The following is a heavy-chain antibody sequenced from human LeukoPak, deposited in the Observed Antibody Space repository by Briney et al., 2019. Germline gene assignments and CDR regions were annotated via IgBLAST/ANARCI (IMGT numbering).Heavy chain of an antibody. V-gene: IGHV3-64*01. Sequence: GGSLRLSRAASGFTFSNYAMHWVRQAPGKGLEYVSGISSNGGSTFYASSVKGRFTISRDNSKNTLYLQMGSLRAEDMAVYYCARAEWEQLRWGIDYWGQGSLVTVSS. D-gene: IGHD1-26*01. J-gene: IGHJ4*02. CDR3: ARAEWEQLRWGIDY. CDR2: ISSNGGST. CDR1: GFTFSNYA.